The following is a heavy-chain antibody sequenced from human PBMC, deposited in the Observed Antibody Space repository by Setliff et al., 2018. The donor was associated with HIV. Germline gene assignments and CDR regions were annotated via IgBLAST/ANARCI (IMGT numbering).Heavy chain of an antibody. Sequence: GGSLRLSCATSGFTFIDYALNWVRQAPGKGLVYVSHINGDGSTTTYADSVKGRFTISRDNAKNTLYLQMNSLRAEDTAVYYCTRDYRNLGFDLWGRGSLVTVSS. CDR2: INGDGSTT. CDR1: GFTFIDYA. J-gene: IGHJ2*01. D-gene: IGHD4-4*01. V-gene: IGHV3-74*01. CDR3: TRDYRNLGFDL.